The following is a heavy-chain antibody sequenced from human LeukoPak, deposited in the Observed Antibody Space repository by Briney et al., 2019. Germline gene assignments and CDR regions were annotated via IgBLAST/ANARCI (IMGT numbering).Heavy chain of an antibody. Sequence: GGSLRLSCAASGFTFNRYAIHWVRQAPGKGLEWVTVISSDGNDQHYADSVKGRFTISRDNSKNTVFLQMNSLRIDDTAVYYCARDFDQGGAGYYFASWGQGTLVTVSS. CDR2: ISSDGNDQ. D-gene: IGHD3-9*01. CDR1: GFTFNRYA. J-gene: IGHJ4*02. V-gene: IGHV3-30-3*01. CDR3: ARDFDQGGAGYYFAS.